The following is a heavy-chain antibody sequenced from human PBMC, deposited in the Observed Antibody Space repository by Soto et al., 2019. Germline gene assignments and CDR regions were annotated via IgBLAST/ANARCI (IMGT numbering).Heavy chain of an antibody. V-gene: IGHV3-11*01. CDR1: GFTFSDSY. CDR3: ARVSWREKYGMDV. J-gene: IGHJ6*02. Sequence: XVSLRLSFAASGFTFSDSYMSWIRQAPGKGLEWISYITFSGNTVYYADSLKGRFTISRDNAKNSLYLQMNRLRAEDTAVYYCARVSWREKYGMDVWGQGTTVTVSS. CDR2: ITFSGNTV.